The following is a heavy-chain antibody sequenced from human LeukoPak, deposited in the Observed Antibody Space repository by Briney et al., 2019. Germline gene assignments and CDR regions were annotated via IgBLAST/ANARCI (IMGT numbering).Heavy chain of an antibody. D-gene: IGHD1-26*01. Sequence: SQTLSLTCAISGDSVPTNTGAWNWIRQSPPRGLEWLGRTYYRTQWYHDYAVSVKGRISINPDTSKNQFSLQLKSVTREDTAVYYCAREDRGGNGHFDFWGQGTLVGVSS. CDR3: AREDRGGNGHFDF. CDR1: GDSVPTNTGA. CDR2: TYYRTQWYH. V-gene: IGHV6-1*01. J-gene: IGHJ4*02.